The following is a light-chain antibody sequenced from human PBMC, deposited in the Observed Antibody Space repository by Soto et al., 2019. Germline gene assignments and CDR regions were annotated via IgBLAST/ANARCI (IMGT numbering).Light chain of an antibody. J-gene: IGKJ5*01. Sequence: DIQMTQSPFSVSASVGDRVTITCRASQGIGYWLAWYQQRPGKAPKLLIYAALTLQSGVSSRFSGSGSGTNFTLTIYSLQPEDVAIYYCQQADSFPLSFGQGTRLEIK. V-gene: IGKV1-12*01. CDR2: AAL. CDR1: QGIGYW. CDR3: QQADSFPLS.